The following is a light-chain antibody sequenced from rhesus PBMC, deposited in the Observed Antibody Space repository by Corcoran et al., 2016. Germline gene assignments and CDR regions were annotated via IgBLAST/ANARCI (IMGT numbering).Light chain of an antibody. CDR1: QSLLDSEDGNTS. CDR2: EVS. Sequence: DIVMTQTPLSLPVTPGEPASISCRSSQSLLDSEDGNTSLDWYLQKPGQSPQLLSYEVSNRASGVPDRFRGSGSDTDFTLKMSRVEAEDVRVYYCMQGIEFPWTFGQGTKVEIK. J-gene: IGKJ1*01. V-gene: IGKV2-104*02. CDR3: MQGIEFPWT.